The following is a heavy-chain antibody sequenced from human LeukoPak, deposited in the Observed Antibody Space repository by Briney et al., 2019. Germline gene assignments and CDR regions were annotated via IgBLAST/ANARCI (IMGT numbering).Heavy chain of an antibody. V-gene: IGHV3-23*01. Sequence: PGGSLRLSCAASGFTFSAYAMSWVRPAPGKGLEWVSAISDSGSSTYYADSVKGRFTISRDNTKNTLYLQMNSLKAEDTAVYYCAKKAVGTSTGGPFDYWGQGTLVIVSS. CDR3: AKKAVGTSTGGPFDY. J-gene: IGHJ4*02. CDR1: GFTFSAYA. D-gene: IGHD1-26*01. CDR2: ISDSGSST.